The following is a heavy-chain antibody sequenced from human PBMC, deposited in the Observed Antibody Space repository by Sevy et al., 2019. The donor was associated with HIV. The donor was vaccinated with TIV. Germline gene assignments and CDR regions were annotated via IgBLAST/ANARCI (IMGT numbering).Heavy chain of an antibody. CDR3: AKGGRGLELRSYYYHAMDV. Sequence: GGSLRLSCAASGFTFDDSAMHWVRQAPGKGLEWVSGISWNGASTGYVASVRGRFTISRDNAKKFLYLQMNSLRDEDTALYYCAKGGRGLELRSYYYHAMDVWGQGTTVTVSS. CDR1: GFTFDDSA. V-gene: IGHV3-9*01. J-gene: IGHJ6*02. CDR2: ISWNGAST. D-gene: IGHD1-7*01.